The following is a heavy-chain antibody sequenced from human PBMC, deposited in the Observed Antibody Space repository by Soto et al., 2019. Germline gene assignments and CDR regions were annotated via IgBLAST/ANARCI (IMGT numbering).Heavy chain of an antibody. CDR3: ARSIVVVTALDY. D-gene: IGHD2-21*02. V-gene: IGHV1-3*01. Sequence: GASVKVSCKASGHTFTSYAMHWVRQAPGQRLEWMGWINAGNGNTKYSQKFQGRVTITRDTSASTAYMELSSLRSEDTAVYYCARSIVVVTALDYWGQGTLVTSPQ. CDR2: INAGNGNT. CDR1: GHTFTSYA. J-gene: IGHJ4*02.